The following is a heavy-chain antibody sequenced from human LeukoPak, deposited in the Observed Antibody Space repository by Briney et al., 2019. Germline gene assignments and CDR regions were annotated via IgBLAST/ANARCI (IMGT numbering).Heavy chain of an antibody. J-gene: IGHJ3*02. D-gene: IGHD3-22*01. Sequence: GGSLSLSCAASGFTFSHHAMHWVRRSPGKGLEWAAVISYDGNNKYYANSVKGRFTISRDNPKNTLYLQMNSLRPDDTAVYYCEQSGIGGHEISGLFYETQSSGVDIWGQGTMVIVSS. CDR1: GFTFSHHA. CDR3: EQSGIGGHEISGLFYETQSSGVDI. CDR2: ISYDGNNK. V-gene: IGHV3-30*03.